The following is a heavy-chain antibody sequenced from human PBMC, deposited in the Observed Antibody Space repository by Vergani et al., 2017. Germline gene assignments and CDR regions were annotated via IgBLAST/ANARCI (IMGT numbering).Heavy chain of an antibody. Sequence: QMQLVQSGPEVKKPGTSVKVSCKASGFTFTSSAVQWVRQARGQRLEWIGWIVVGSGNTNYAQKFKERVTITRDMSTSTAYMELSSLRSEDTAVYYCAAGILYYYYYYMDVGGKGTTVTVSS. D-gene: IGHD6-13*01. CDR1: GFTFTSSA. V-gene: IGHV1-58*01. CDR3: AAGILYYYYYYMDV. J-gene: IGHJ6*03. CDR2: IVVGSGNT.